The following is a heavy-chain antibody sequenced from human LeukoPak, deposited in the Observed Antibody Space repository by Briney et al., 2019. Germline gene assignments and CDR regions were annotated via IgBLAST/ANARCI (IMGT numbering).Heavy chain of an antibody. D-gene: IGHD3-10*01. CDR2: ISTTSSTT. CDR1: RFTFSSYS. J-gene: IGHJ4*02. Sequence: GGSLRLSCAASRFTFSSYSMNWVRQAPGKGLEWVSYISTTSSTTYYADSVKGRFTISRDNAKNSLYLQMNSLRAEDTAVYYCAREGYYYGSGSPYCFDRWGQGTLVTVSS. V-gene: IGHV3-48*01. CDR3: AREGYYYGSGSPYCFDR.